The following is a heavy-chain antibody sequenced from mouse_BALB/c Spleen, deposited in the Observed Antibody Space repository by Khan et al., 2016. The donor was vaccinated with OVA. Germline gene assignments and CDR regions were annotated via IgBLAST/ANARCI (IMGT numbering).Heavy chain of an antibody. D-gene: IGHD1-1*01. CDR1: GYTFTSYV. CDR3: APVGNCYVSFAY. J-gene: IGHJ3*01. Sequence: VQLQQSGPELVKPGASVKMSCTASGYTFTSYVMHWVKQKPGLGLEWIGYIYPFNDDTKYNEKFKGKATLTSDKSSSTAYMELSSLTSEDSAVYEGAPVGNCYVSFAYWGQGTLVTVSA. CDR2: IYPFNDDT. V-gene: IGHV1S136*01.